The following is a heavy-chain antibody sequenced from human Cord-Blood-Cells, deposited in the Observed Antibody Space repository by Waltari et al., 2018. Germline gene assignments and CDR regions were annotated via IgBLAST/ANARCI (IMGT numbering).Heavy chain of an antibody. V-gene: IGHV3-23*01. J-gene: IGHJ4*02. Sequence: EVQLLESGGGLVQPGGSLRLSCAASGFTFSSYAMGWVRQAAGKGLGWVSAISGRGGSTNYAVSVKGLFTTSRVNSKTTLYLQMNSLRAEDTAVYYCAKDGENDYWGQGTLVTVSS. D-gene: IGHD7-27*01. CDR3: AKDGENDY. CDR1: GFTFSSYA. CDR2: ISGRGGST.